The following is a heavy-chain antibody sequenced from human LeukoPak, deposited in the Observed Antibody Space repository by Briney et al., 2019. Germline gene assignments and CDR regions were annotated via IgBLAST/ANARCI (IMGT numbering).Heavy chain of an antibody. CDR2: ISSGSGTI. CDR1: GFTFRSYS. J-gene: IGHJ4*02. V-gene: IGHV3-48*01. D-gene: IGHD6-13*01. CDR3: AKPARVGAVDY. Sequence: GGSLRLSCAASGFTFRSYSMNWVRQAPGKGLEWVSYISSGSGTIYYADSVKGRFTISRDNSKNTLYLQMNSLRAEDTAIYYCAKPARVGAVDYWGQGTLVTVSS.